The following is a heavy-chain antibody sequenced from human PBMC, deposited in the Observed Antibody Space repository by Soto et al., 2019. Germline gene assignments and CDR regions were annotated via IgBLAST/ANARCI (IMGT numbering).Heavy chain of an antibody. Sequence: SVKVSCKASGFTFTSSAVQWVRQARGQRLEWIGWIVVGSGNTNYAQKSQERVTITRDMATSTAYMELRILRSEDTPVYYCAVEKVGRQWLGYYFDSWGRGSMVAVSS. V-gene: IGHV1-58*01. J-gene: IGHJ4*02. CDR2: IVVGSGNT. CDR1: GFTFTSSA. D-gene: IGHD6-19*01. CDR3: AVEKVGRQWLGYYFDS.